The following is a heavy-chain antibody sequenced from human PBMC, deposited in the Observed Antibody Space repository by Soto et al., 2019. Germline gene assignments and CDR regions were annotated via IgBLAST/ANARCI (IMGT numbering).Heavy chain of an antibody. Sequence: NPSETLSLTCTVSGGSISSYYWSWIRQPAGKGLEWIGRIYTSGSTNYNPSLKSRVTMSVDTSKNQFSLKLSSVTAADTAVYYCARDLIQGLVISGRGNYAWNWFDPWGQGTLVTVSS. CDR3: ARDLIQGLVISGRGNYAWNWFDP. J-gene: IGHJ5*02. CDR2: IYTSGST. V-gene: IGHV4-4*07. D-gene: IGHD3-9*01. CDR1: GGSISSYY.